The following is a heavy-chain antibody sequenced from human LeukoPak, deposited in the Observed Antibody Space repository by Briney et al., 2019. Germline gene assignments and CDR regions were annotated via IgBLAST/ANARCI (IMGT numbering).Heavy chain of an antibody. CDR2: SYYSGST. V-gene: IGHV4-31*03. CDR3: ARVPDGYNYLDY. J-gene: IGHJ4*02. D-gene: IGHD5-24*01. Sequence: SETLSLTCTVSGVSISSGGYYWSWIRQHPGKGLEWIGYSYYSGSTYYNPSLKSRVTISVDTSKNQFSLKLSSVTAADTAVYYCARVPDGYNYLDYWGQGTLVTVSS. CDR1: GVSISSGGYY.